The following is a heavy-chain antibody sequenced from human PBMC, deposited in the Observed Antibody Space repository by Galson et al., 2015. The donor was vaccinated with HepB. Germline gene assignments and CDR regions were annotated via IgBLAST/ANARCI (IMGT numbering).Heavy chain of an antibody. CDR3: AKGGYYDFWSAYDS. CDR1: GFTFGDYA. D-gene: IGHD3-3*01. V-gene: IGHV3-49*04. J-gene: IGHJ4*02. Sequence: SLRLSCATSGFTFGDYAMTWVRQAPGKGLEWVSLIRSKASGGTTEYAASVKGRFTISRDNSKNTLYLQMNSLRPEDTAIYYCAKGGYYDFWSAYDSWGQGTLVTVSS. CDR2: IRSKASGGTT.